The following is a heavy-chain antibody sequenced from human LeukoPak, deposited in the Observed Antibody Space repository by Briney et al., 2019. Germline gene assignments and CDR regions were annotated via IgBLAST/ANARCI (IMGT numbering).Heavy chain of an antibody. D-gene: IGHD4-11*01. CDR1: GFTFITYA. CDR2: ISGSGGST. CDR3: AKAVKGANYFDY. Sequence: GGSLRLSCAASGFTFITYAMSWVRQAPGKGLEWVSAISGSGGSTYYADSVKGRFTISRDDSKNTLYLQMNSLRAEDTAVYYCAKAVKGANYFDYWSQGTLVTVSS. J-gene: IGHJ4*02. V-gene: IGHV3-23*01.